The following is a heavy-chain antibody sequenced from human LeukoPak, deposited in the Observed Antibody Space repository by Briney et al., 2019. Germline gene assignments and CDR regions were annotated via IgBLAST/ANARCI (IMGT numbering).Heavy chain of an antibody. V-gene: IGHV4-34*01. CDR1: GGSFSGHY. CDR2: INHRGSA. Sequence: SETLSLTCAVYGGSFSGHYWGWIRQPPGKGLEWIGDINHRGSANYNPSLKSRAVLSVDTSKKQFSLRINSVTAADTSVYYCARGPDWGQGTLVIVSS. J-gene: IGHJ4*02. CDR3: ARGPD.